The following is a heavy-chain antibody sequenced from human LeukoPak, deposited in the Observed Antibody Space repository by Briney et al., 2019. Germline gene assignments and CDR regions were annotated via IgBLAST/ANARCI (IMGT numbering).Heavy chain of an antibody. CDR1: GGTFSSYA. CDR3: AREYYDSSGSIGY. D-gene: IGHD3-22*01. Sequence: SVKVSCKASGGTFSSYAISWVRQAPGQGLEWMGRIIPIFGTANYAQKFQGRVTITTDESTSTAYMELSSLRSEDTAVYYCAREYYDSSGSIGYWGQGTLVTVSS. J-gene: IGHJ4*02. CDR2: IIPIFGTA. V-gene: IGHV1-69*05.